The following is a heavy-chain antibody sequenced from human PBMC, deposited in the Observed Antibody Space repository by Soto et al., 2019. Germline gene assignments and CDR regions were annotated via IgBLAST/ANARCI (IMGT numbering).Heavy chain of an antibody. CDR1: GYTLTELS. V-gene: IGHV1-24*01. J-gene: IGHJ4*02. CDR2: FDPEDGET. Sequence: GASVKVSCKVSGYTLTELSMHWVRQAPGKGLEWMGGFDPEDGETIYAQKFQGRVTITRDTSASTAYMELSSLRSEDTAVYYCARSLVAGTDYWGQGTLVTVSS. D-gene: IGHD6-19*01. CDR3: ARSLVAGTDY.